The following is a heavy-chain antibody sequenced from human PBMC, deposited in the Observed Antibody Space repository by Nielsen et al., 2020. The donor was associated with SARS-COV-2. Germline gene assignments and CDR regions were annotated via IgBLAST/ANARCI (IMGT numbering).Heavy chain of an antibody. D-gene: IGHD3-9*01. CDR3: ATSNYYDILTGSQYYFDY. CDR2: VSSSGGST. Sequence: GESLKISCAASGFTFNIYAMAWVRRAPGRGLQWVTGVSSSGGSTYYTDSVKGRFSISRDNAKNSLYLQMNSLRAEDTAVYYCATSNYYDILTGSQYYFDYWGQGTLVTVSS. J-gene: IGHJ4*02. CDR1: GFTFNIYA. V-gene: IGHV3-23*01.